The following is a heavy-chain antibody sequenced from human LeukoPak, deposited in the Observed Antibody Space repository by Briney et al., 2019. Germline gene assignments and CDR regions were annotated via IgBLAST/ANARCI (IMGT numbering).Heavy chain of an antibody. V-gene: IGHV1-69*05. CDR3: AFYRLCSPGTCHYYFYMDV. Sequence: SVKVSCKSSGGTFSSFAISWVRQAPGQGLEWIGGITPMSGTANYTQKFQGRVTITTDESTNTAFMEMNSLRFEDSAVYYCAFYRLCSPGTCHYYFYMDVSGKGTTVTVSS. J-gene: IGHJ6*03. D-gene: IGHD1-1*01. CDR2: ITPMSGTA. CDR1: GGTFSSFA.